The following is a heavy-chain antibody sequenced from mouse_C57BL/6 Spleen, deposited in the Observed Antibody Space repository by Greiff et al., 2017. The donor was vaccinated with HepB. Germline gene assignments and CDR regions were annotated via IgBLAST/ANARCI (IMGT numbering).Heavy chain of an antibody. J-gene: IGHJ2*01. Sequence: EVKVVESGGGLVQPGGSLSLSCAASGFTFTDYYMSWVRQPPGKALEWLGFIRNKANGYTTEYSASVKGRFTISRDNSQSILYLQMNDLRAEDSATYYCARAPYYYGPKRYYFDYWGQGTTLTVSS. V-gene: IGHV7-3*01. CDR1: GFTFTDYY. CDR3: ARAPYYYGPKRYYFDY. CDR2: IRNKANGYTT. D-gene: IGHD1-1*01.